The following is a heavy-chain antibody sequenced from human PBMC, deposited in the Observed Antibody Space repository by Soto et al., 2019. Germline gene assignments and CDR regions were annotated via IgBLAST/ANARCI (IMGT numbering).Heavy chain of an antibody. V-gene: IGHV4-34*01. Sequence: SETLSLTCDVYGGSLSGYYWSWIRQSPGKGLEWIGQIKHSGGTNYNPLLKSRVTISVDTPRNQFSLKLSSVTAADTAVYFCARTYYYRSGTYFAWFDPWGQGTLVTVSS. D-gene: IGHD3-10*01. J-gene: IGHJ5*02. CDR1: GGSLSGYY. CDR3: ARTYYYRSGTYFAWFDP. CDR2: IKHSGGT.